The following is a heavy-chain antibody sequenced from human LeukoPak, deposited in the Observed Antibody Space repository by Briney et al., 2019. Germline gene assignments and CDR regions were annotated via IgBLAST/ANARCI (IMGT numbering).Heavy chain of an antibody. V-gene: IGHV4-59*01. D-gene: IGHD3-10*01. CDR3: AREAGYYGSGSYLPYYYYYYGMDV. J-gene: IGHJ6*02. Sequence: SETLSLTCTVSGGSISSYYWSWIRQPPGKGLEWSGYIYYSGSTNYNPPLKSLVTISVDTSKSQFSMKLSYVTAADTAVYYCAREAGYYGSGSYLPYYYYYYGMDVWGQGTTVTVSS. CDR2: IYYSGST. CDR1: GGSISSYY.